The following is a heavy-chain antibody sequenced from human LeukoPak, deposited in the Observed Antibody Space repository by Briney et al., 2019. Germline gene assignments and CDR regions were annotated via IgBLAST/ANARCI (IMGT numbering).Heavy chain of an antibody. J-gene: IGHJ4*02. CDR1: GVLRTTSAMC. Sequence: SGPTLVNLTQTLTLICTFSGVLRTTSAMCVTWIRQPYGKALEGLARFDWYDDKYYNTSLKTRLTISKDTSKNQVVLTMTNMDPVDTATYYCARIRPDSRGYYCFDYWGQGTLVTVSS. CDR3: ARIRPDSRGYYCFDY. D-gene: IGHD3-22*01. CDR2: FDWYDDK. V-gene: IGHV2-70*11.